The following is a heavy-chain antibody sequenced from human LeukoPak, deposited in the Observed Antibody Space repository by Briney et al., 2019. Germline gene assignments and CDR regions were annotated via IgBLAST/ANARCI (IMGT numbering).Heavy chain of an antibody. CDR1: GGSISSGGYC. Sequence: PSETLSLTCTVSGGSISSGGYCWSWIRQHPGKGLEWIGYIYYSGSTNYNPSLKSRVTMSVDTSKNQFSLKLSSVTAADTAVYYCASYSGWYGYAFDIWGQGTMVTVSS. V-gene: IGHV4-61*08. D-gene: IGHD6-19*01. CDR2: IYYSGST. CDR3: ASYSGWYGYAFDI. J-gene: IGHJ3*02.